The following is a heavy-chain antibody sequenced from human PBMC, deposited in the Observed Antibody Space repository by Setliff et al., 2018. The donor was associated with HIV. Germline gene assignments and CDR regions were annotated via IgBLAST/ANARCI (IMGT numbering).Heavy chain of an antibody. J-gene: IGHJ6*03. CDR2: TYPGDSDT. V-gene: IGHV5-51*01. Sequence: GESLKISCKASGYSFSDYWIGWVRQMPGKGLEWMGVTYPGDSDTRYSPSFEDQVTISVDKSISTAYLQWRSLKTSDTAFYYCASLRGDYVGQYYYYMDIWGKGTTVTVSS. CDR3: ASLRGDYVGQYYYYMDI. D-gene: IGHD4-17*01. CDR1: GYSFSDYW.